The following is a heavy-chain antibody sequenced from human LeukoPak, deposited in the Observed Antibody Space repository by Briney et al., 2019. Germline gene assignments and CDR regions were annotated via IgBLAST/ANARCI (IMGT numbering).Heavy chain of an antibody. CDR1: GYTLTELS. Sequence: GASVKVSCKVSGYTLTELSMHWVRQAPGKGLEWMGGFDPEDGETIYAQKFQGRVTMTEDTSTDTAYMELSSLRSEDQAVYYCAPPWYSSGGYMVYWGQGTLVTVSS. V-gene: IGHV1-24*01. CDR2: FDPEDGET. D-gene: IGHD6-19*01. J-gene: IGHJ4*02. CDR3: APPWYSSGGYMVY.